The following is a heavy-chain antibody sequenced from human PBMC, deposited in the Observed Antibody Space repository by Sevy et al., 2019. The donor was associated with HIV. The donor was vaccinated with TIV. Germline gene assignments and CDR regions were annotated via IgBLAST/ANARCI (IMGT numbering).Heavy chain of an antibody. Sequence: SETLSLTCAVSGYSISSGYYWGWIRQPPGKGLEWIGSIYHSGSTYYNPSLKSRVTISVDTSKNQFSLKLSSVTAADTALYYCARVDYGDYTIDYWGQGTLVTVSS. V-gene: IGHV4-38-2*01. CDR3: ARVDYGDYTIDY. D-gene: IGHD4-17*01. CDR1: GYSISSGYY. CDR2: IYHSGST. J-gene: IGHJ4*02.